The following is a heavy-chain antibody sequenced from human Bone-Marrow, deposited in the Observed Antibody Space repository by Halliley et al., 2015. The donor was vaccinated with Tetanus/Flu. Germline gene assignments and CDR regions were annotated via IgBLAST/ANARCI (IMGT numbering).Heavy chain of an antibody. V-gene: IGHV3-23*01. J-gene: IGHJ4*02. D-gene: IGHD5-18*01. Sequence: ISNYGVTTYCADSVQGRFTISRDNSKNTVILQMSSLRAEDTAVYYCAKVVRGYTSGYEGRFDYWGQGILVTVSS. CDR3: AKVVRGYTSGYEGRFDY. CDR2: ISNYGVTT.